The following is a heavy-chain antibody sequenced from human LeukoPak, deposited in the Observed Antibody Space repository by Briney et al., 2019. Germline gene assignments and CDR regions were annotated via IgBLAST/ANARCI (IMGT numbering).Heavy chain of an antibody. Sequence: GGSLRLSCEASGFSFSDAWMSWVRQAPGKGLEWVGRIKSSGDGGTTDYTPPVKGRFTISRDDSRNTVFLQMNTLKTEDTAVYYCTTDGGYWGQGTLVTVSS. V-gene: IGHV3-15*01. D-gene: IGHD2-15*01. CDR1: GFSFSDAW. CDR2: IKSSGDGGTT. CDR3: TTDGGY. J-gene: IGHJ4*02.